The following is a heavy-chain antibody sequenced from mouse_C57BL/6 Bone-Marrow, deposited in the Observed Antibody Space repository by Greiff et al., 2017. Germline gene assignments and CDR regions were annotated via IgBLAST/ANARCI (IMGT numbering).Heavy chain of an antibody. CDR1: GFTFSSYG. J-gene: IGHJ1*03. CDR2: ISSGGSYT. Sequence: EVKLVESGGDLVKPGGSLKLSCAASGFTFSSYGMSWVRQTPDKRLEWVATISSGGSYTYYPDSVKGRFTISRDNAKNTLYLQMSSLKSEDTAMYYCARQGPYYYGSSRYWYFDVWGTGTTVTVSS. CDR3: ARQGPYYYGSSRYWYFDV. V-gene: IGHV5-6*02. D-gene: IGHD1-1*01.